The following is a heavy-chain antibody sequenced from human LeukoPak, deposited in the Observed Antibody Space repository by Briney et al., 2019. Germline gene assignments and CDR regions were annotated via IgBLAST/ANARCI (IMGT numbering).Heavy chain of an antibody. J-gene: IGHJ3*02. CDR2: IYHSGST. V-gene: IGHV4-38-2*02. CDR3: ARIMATMWGRKAHHDAFDI. D-gene: IGHD5-24*01. Sequence: PSETLSLTCTVSGYSISSGSYWGWIRQPPGKGLEWIGNIYHSGSTYYTPSLKSRVTISVDTSKNQFSLKLGSVTAADTAVYFCARIMATMWGRKAHHDAFDIWGQGTMVTVSS. CDR1: GYSISSGSY.